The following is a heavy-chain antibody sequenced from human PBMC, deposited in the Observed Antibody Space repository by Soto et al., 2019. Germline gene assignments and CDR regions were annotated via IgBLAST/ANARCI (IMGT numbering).Heavy chain of an antibody. D-gene: IGHD6-19*01. Sequence: GGSLRLSCAASGFTFSRHTMHWVRQAPGKGLEWVASISYDGSNKYYADSVKGRFTISRDNSKNTLSVQMNSLRAEDTAVYYCASSGAVAAPSGGDWGQGTLVTVSS. J-gene: IGHJ4*02. CDR2: ISYDGSNK. V-gene: IGHV3-30*04. CDR1: GFTFSRHT. CDR3: ASSGAVAAPSGGD.